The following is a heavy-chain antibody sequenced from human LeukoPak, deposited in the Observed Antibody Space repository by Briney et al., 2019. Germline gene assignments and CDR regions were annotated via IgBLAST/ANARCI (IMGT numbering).Heavy chain of an antibody. D-gene: IGHD6-6*01. CDR2: ISYDGSNK. Sequence: PGGSLRLSCAASGFTFSSYAMHWVRQAPGKGLEWVAVISYDGSNKYYADSVKGRFTISRDNSKNTLYLQMNSLRAEDTAVYYCARQSGFQLARFDYWGQGTLVTVSS. CDR1: GFTFSSYA. J-gene: IGHJ4*02. V-gene: IGHV3-30-3*01. CDR3: ARQSGFQLARFDY.